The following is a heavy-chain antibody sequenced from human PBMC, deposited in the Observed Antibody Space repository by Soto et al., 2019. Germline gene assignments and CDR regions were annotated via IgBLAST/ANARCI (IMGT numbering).Heavy chain of an antibody. CDR2: IYHSGST. Sequence: SETLSLTCAVSGGSISSGGYSWSWIRRPPGKGLEWIGYIYHSGSTYYNPSLKSRVTISVDRSKNQFSLKLSSVTAADTAVYYCARALRITMVRGVIITDAFDIWGQGTMVTVSS. J-gene: IGHJ3*02. V-gene: IGHV4-30-2*01. CDR1: GGSISSGGYS. CDR3: ARALRITMVRGVIITDAFDI. D-gene: IGHD3-10*01.